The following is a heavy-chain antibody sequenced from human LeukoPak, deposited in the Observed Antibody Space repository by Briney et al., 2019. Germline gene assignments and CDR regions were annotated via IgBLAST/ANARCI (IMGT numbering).Heavy chain of an antibody. CDR3: ARFALSSSLDH. CDR1: GYRLTNNW. CDR2: IYPGYSDA. Sequence: GESLKISWKISGYRLTNNWIGWVRQVPGKGLEWMGLIYPGYSDAKYSPSFQGQVTLSVDTSISTAYLQLGGLRASDTAIYYCARFALSSSLDHWGQGTLVTVSS. V-gene: IGHV5-51*01. J-gene: IGHJ5*02. D-gene: IGHD6-13*01.